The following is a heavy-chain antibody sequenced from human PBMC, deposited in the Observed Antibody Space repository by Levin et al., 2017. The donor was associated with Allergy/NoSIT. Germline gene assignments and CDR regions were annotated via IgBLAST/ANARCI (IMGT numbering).Heavy chain of an antibody. D-gene: IGHD1-26*01. V-gene: IGHV1-18*01. Sequence: EASVKVSCKASGYTFTSYGISWVRQAPGQGLEWMGWISAYNGNTNYAQKLQGRVTMTTDTSTSTAYMELRSLRSDDTAVYYCARAWELLQRYYGMDVWGQGTTVTVSS. J-gene: IGHJ6*02. CDR1: GYTFTSYG. CDR3: ARAWELLQRYYGMDV. CDR2: ISAYNGNT.